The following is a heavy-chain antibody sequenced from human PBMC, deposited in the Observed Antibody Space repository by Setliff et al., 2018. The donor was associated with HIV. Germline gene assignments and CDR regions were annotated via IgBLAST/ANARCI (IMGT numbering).Heavy chain of an antibody. Sequence: SETLSLTCTVSGDSVSSRSYYWSWIRQPAGKGLEWIGRIYTSGNINYNPSLKSRVTISVDTSKNQFSLNLSSVTAADTAVYYCWLTTVVTPDGELVDYWGQGTLVTVSS. CDR2: IYTSGNI. CDR1: GDSVSSRSYY. CDR3: WLTTVVTPDGELVDY. D-gene: IGHD4-17*01. J-gene: IGHJ4*02. V-gene: IGHV4-61*02.